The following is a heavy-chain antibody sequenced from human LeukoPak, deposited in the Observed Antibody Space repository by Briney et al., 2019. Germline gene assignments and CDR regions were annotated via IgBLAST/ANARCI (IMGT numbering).Heavy chain of an antibody. V-gene: IGHV3-33*06. CDR3: AKDLSWYSVYYMDV. D-gene: IGHD6-13*01. J-gene: IGHJ6*03. Sequence: GGSLRLSCAASGFTFSSYGMHWVRQAPGKGLEWVAVIWYDGSNKYYADSVKGRFTISRDNSKNTLYLQMNSLRAEDTAVYYCAKDLSWYSVYYMDVWGKGTTVTVSS. CDR1: GFTFSSYG. CDR2: IWYDGSNK.